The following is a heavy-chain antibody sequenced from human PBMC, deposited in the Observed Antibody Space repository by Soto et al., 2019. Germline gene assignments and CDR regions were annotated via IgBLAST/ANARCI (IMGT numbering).Heavy chain of an antibody. CDR1: GYTLTSYY. D-gene: IGHD1-1*01. J-gene: IGHJ4*02. V-gene: IGHV1-46*01. CDR3: ARGTGAASENTIDY. Sequence: ASVKVSCKASGYTLTSYYMHWVRQAPGHGLEWMGMINPSDGRTNYAQKFQGRVTMTRDTSTSTVYMEVSSLTSEDTAVYYCARGTGAASENTIDYWGQGTLVTVS. CDR2: INPSDGRT.